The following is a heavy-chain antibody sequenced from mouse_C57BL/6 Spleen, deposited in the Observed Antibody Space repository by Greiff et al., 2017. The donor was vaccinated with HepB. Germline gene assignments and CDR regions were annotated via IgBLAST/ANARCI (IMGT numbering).Heavy chain of an antibody. D-gene: IGHD2-4*01. CDR1: GFTFSDYG. J-gene: IGHJ4*01. V-gene: IGHV5-17*01. Sequence: EVHLVESGGGLVKPGGSLKLSCAASGFTFSDYGMHWVRQAPEKGLEWVAYISSGSSTIYYADTVKGRFTISRDNAKNTLFRQMTSLRSEDTAMYYCARDFYYDYDGHAMDYWGQGTSVTVSS. CDR3: ARDFYYDYDGHAMDY. CDR2: ISSGSSTI.